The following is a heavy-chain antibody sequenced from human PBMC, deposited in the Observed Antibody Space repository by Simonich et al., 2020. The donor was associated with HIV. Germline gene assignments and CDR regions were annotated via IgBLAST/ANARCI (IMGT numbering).Heavy chain of an antibody. D-gene: IGHD3-3*01. Sequence: QVQLQQWGAGLLKPSETLSLTCAVYGGSFSGYYWSWIRQPPGKGLEWIGEINHSGSTNYKSSLNSRATISVDKSKNQFSLKLSSVTAADTAIYYCARRDRELILYFDYWGQGNLVTVS. CDR1: GGSFSGYY. CDR3: ARRDRELILYFDY. V-gene: IGHV4-34*01. J-gene: IGHJ4*02. CDR2: INHSGST.